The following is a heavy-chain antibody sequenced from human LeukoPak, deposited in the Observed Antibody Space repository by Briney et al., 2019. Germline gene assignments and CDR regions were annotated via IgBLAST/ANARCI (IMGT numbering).Heavy chain of an antibody. V-gene: IGHV3-23*01. CDR1: GSTFSSYA. Sequence: GGSLRLSCAASGSTFSSYAMSWVRQAPGKGLEWVSAISGSGGSTYYADSVKGRFTISRDNSKNTLYLQMNSLRAEDTAVYYCANTRTDFWSGYYPNFDYWGQGTLVTVSS. D-gene: IGHD3-3*01. CDR3: ANTRTDFWSGYYPNFDY. CDR2: ISGSGGST. J-gene: IGHJ4*02.